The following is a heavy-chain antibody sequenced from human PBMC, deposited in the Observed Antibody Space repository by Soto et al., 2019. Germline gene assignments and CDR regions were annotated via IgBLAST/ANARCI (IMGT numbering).Heavy chain of an antibody. CDR2: VGGSAGDSNGVA. Sequence: QLLESGGDLVQPGKSLRLSCAASGFMLDNYAMRRIRQSPGKGPEWVSTVGGSAGDSNGVAWYEDSVRGRFIISSDMSANLLSLQMDSLSVEDSGRYYSVKSGRNWGAFALLGQGTTVVVSS. V-gene: IGHV3-23*01. J-gene: IGHJ3*01. CDR3: VKSGRNWGAFAL. CDR1: GFMLDNYA. D-gene: IGHD3-16*01.